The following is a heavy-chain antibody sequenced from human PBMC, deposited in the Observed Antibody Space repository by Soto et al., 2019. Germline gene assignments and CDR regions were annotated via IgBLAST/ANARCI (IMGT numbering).Heavy chain of an antibody. D-gene: IGHD6-6*01. J-gene: IGHJ4*02. CDR1: GFSLSTSGVG. Sequence: QITLKESGPTLVKPTQTLTLTCTFSGFSLSTSGVGVGWIRQPPGKALEWLALIYWDDDKRYSPSLNSRLTITKHTAKNPVGLTMTNMDPVDTATYYCPHSPTIYSCSSFDYWGQGTLVTVSS. CDR2: IYWDDDK. CDR3: PHSPTIYSCSSFDY. V-gene: IGHV2-5*02.